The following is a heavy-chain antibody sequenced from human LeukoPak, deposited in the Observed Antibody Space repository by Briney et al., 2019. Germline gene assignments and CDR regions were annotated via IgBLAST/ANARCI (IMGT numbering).Heavy chain of an antibody. CDR2: ISNDGSST. CDR1: GFTFSVYW. CDR3: VRDSPTGYYTDH. Sequence: GGSLKLSCAASGFTFSVYWMHWVRQAPGKGLVWVSRISNDGSSTTYADSVKGRFTISRDDAKNTVYLQMNSLRAEDAAVYYCVRDSPTGYYTDHWGQGTLVTVSS. V-gene: IGHV3-74*01. D-gene: IGHD3/OR15-3a*01. J-gene: IGHJ4*02.